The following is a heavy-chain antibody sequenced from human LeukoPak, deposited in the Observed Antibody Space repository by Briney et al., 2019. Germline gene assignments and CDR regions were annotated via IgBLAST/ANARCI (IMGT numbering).Heavy chain of an antibody. Sequence: GGSLRLSCAASGFTFSSYAMSWVRQAPGKGLEWVSAISGSGGSTYYADSVKGRFTISRDNSKNTLYLQMNSLRAEDTAVYYCAKEGFYDFWSDYDAFDIWRQGTMVTVSS. D-gene: IGHD3-3*01. V-gene: IGHV3-23*01. J-gene: IGHJ3*02. CDR1: GFTFSSYA. CDR3: AKEGFYDFWSDYDAFDI. CDR2: ISGSGGST.